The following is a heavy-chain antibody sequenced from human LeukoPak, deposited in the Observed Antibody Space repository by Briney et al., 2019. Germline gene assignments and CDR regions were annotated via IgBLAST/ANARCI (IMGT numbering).Heavy chain of an antibody. Sequence: ESSETLSLTCTVSGGSISSSSYYWGWIRQPPGKGLEWIGSIYYSGTTHYNPSLESRVTISVDTSKNQFSLKLASVTAADTAIYYCAKGAGGFSYYNWFDPWGQGTLVTVSS. CDR1: GGSISSSSYY. CDR2: IYYSGTT. J-gene: IGHJ5*02. CDR3: AKGAGGFSYYNWFDP. V-gene: IGHV4-39*07. D-gene: IGHD5-18*01.